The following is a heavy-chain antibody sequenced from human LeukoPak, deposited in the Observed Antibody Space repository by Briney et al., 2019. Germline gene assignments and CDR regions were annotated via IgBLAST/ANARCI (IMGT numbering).Heavy chain of an antibody. Sequence: SETLSLTCTVSGGSISSSSYYWGWIRQPPGKGLEWIGSIYYSGSTYYNPSLKSRVTISVDTSKNQFSLKLSSVTAADTAVYYCARLETYYYDSSGYYYFDYWGQGILVTVSS. CDR1: GGSISSSSYY. J-gene: IGHJ4*02. D-gene: IGHD3-22*01. CDR3: ARLETYYYDSSGYYYFDY. CDR2: IYYSGST. V-gene: IGHV4-39*01.